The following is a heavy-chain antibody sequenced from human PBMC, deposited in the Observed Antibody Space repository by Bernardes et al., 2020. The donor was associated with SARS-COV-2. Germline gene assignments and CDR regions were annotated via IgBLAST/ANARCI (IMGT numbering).Heavy chain of an antibody. D-gene: IGHD3-3*01. CDR2: INGDGSSI. CDR1: GFTFSSYW. J-gene: IGHJ6*02. CDR3: AKDSDYDFWSGYPSYGMDV. V-gene: IGHV3-74*01. Sequence: GGSLRLSCAASGFTFSSYWMHWVRLGPGKGPVSVSRINGDGSSINYADSVKGRFTISRDNARNTLYLQMNSLRAEDTAVYYCAKDSDYDFWSGYPSYGMDVWGQGT.